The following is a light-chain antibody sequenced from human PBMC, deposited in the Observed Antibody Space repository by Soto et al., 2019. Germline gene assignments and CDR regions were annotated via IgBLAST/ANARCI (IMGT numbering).Light chain of an antibody. CDR1: QSVSSRY. J-gene: IGKJ1*01. CDR2: GAS. Sequence: EIVLTQSPGTLSLSPGERATLSCRASQSVSSRYLAWYQQKPGQAPRLLIYGASNRATGIPDRFSGSGSGTDFTLTISRLEPEDFATYYCQQYNSYSPPWTFGQGTKVEIK. CDR3: QQYNSYSPPWT. V-gene: IGKV3-20*01.